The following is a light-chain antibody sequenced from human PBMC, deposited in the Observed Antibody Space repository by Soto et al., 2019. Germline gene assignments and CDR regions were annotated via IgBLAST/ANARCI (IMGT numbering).Light chain of an antibody. J-gene: IGKJ1*01. CDR1: ESIDSW. CDR3: QHYNSYSEA. Sequence: DIQMTQSPSTVSASVGDRVSVTFLASESIDSWLAWHQQKPGRAPKLLISKASSLESGVPSRFSGSGFGTEFTLTISSLQPDDFATYYCQHYNSYSEAFGQGTKVDI. CDR2: KAS. V-gene: IGKV1-5*03.